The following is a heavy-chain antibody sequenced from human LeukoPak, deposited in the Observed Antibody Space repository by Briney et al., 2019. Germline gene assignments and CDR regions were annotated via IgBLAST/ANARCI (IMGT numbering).Heavy chain of an antibody. Sequence: ASVQVSRKASGYTFTSYDINWVRQATGQGLEWMGWMNPNSGNTGYAQKFQGRVTITRNTSISTAYMELSSLRSEDTAVYYCARYCSSTSAFDIWGQGTMVTVSS. CDR2: MNPNSGNT. V-gene: IGHV1-8*03. CDR3: ARYCSSTSAFDI. D-gene: IGHD2-2*01. J-gene: IGHJ3*02. CDR1: GYTFTSYD.